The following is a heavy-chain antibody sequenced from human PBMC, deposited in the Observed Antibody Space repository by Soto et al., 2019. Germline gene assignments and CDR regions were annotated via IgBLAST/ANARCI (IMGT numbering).Heavy chain of an antibody. D-gene: IGHD6-19*01. Sequence: EVQLLESGGDLVQPGGSLRLSCAASGFTFDNYGMSWVRQAPGKGLEWVSTVSGSGGRTYYAASVKGRFTISREYSKKTLYLQMNSLRAEDTAVYFCARQRSYNSGFFAYWSQGTLVTVSS. V-gene: IGHV3-23*01. CDR3: ARQRSYNSGFFAY. CDR2: VSGSGGRT. CDR1: GFTFDNYG. J-gene: IGHJ4*02.